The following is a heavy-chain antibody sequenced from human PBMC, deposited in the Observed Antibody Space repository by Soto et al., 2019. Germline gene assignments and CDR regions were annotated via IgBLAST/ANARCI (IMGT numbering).Heavy chain of an antibody. CDR3: ARAFKTYYYGSARKKHYYYYYYMDV. CDR2: IYSGGST. V-gene: IGHV3-53*04. J-gene: IGHJ6*03. D-gene: IGHD3-10*01. Sequence: EVQLVESGGGLVQPGGSLRLSCAASGFTVSSNYMSWVRQAPGKGLEWVSVIYSGGSTYYADSVKGRFTISRHNSKNTLYLQMNSLRAEDTALYYCARAFKTYYYGSARKKHYYYYYYMDVWGKGTTVTVSS. CDR1: GFTVSSNY.